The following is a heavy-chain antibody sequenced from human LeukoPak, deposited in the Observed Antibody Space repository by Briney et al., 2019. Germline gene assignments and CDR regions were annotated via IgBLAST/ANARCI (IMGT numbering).Heavy chain of an antibody. J-gene: IGHJ6*03. CDR1: GFTFSTYA. CDR3: AKDSSSYNWGYMDV. Sequence: GGSLRLSCAASGFTFSTYAMTWVRQAPGTGLEWVSIIGGSDSRTYYADSVKGRFTISRDNARNTLYLQMNSLRAEDTAVYYCAKDSSSYNWGYMDVWGKGTTVIVSS. D-gene: IGHD1-20*01. V-gene: IGHV3-23*01. CDR2: IGGSDSRT.